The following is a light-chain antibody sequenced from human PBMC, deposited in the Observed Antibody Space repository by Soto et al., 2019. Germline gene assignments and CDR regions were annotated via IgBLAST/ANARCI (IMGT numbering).Light chain of an antibody. CDR2: GAS. Sequence: SPRILKASTGVTATPSCGSSQSVSSSYLAWYQQKPGQAPRLLIYGASSRATGIPDRFSGSGSGTDFTLTISTPEPEDFRLYYCHRYDSSPTTFGQETVVDIK. CDR3: HRYDSSPTT. J-gene: IGKJ1*01. CDR1: QSVSSSY. V-gene: IGKV3-20*01.